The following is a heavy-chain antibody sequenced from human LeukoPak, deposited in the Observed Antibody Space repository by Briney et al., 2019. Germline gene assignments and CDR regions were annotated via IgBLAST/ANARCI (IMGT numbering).Heavy chain of an antibody. D-gene: IGHD5-12*01. CDR2: INPNSGGT. CDR1: EYTFTGYY. CDR3: AREREGDIVATMGYGY. V-gene: IGHV1-2*02. Sequence: ASVKVSCKASEYTFTGYYIHWVRQAPGQGLEWMGWINPNSGGTNYAQKFQGRVTMTRDTSISTAYMELSRLRSDDTAVYYCAREREGDIVATMGYGYWGQGTLVTVSS. J-gene: IGHJ4*02.